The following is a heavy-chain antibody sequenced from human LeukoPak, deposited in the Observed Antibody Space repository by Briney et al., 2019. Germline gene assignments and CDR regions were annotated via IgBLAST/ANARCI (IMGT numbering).Heavy chain of an antibody. CDR3: ARDDCGDTCYPGGY. D-gene: IGHD2-21*01. CDR1: GYIFTKFV. J-gene: IGHJ4*02. CDR2: IKAGNGDT. V-gene: IGHV1-3*01. Sequence: ASVKVSCKASGYIFTKFVVHWVRQAPGQRPEWMGWIKAGNGDTKYSQNFQDRLTITRDTSASTVYMELSSLTSEDTALYYCARDDCGDTCYPGGYWGQGTLVTVSS.